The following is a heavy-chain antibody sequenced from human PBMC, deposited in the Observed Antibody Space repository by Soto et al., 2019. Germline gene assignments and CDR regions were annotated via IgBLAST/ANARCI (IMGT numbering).Heavy chain of an antibody. CDR2: ISSSSSTI. V-gene: IGHV3-48*01. CDR1: GCTFSGYW. J-gene: IGHJ4*02. D-gene: IGHD3-3*01. Sequence: PGGSLRLSCAASGCTFSGYWMHWVRQAPGKGLECVSYISSSSSTIYYADSVKGRFTISRDNAKNSLYLQMNSLRAEDTAVYYCAREGEWLFHFWGQGTLVTVSS. CDR3: AREGEWLFHF.